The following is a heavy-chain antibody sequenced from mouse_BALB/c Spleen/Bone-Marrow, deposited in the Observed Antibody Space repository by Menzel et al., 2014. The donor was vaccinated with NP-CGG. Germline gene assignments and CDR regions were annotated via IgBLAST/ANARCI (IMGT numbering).Heavy chain of an antibody. Sequence: EVKVVESGGGLVKPGGSLKLSCAASGFAFXSYDMSWVRLTPEKRLEWVATISSGGSYTYYPDSVKGRFTISRDNARNTLYLQVSSLRSEDTALYYCARPLTGAYFDYWGQGTTLTVSS. CDR3: ARPLTGAYFDY. J-gene: IGHJ2*01. CDR1: GFAFXSYD. D-gene: IGHD4-1*01. CDR2: ISSGGSYT. V-gene: IGHV5-9*02.